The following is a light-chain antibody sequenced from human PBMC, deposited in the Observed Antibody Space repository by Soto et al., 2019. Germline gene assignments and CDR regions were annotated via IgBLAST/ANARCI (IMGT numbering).Light chain of an antibody. CDR1: QSVSSSY. CDR2: GAS. Sequence: EIVLTQSPGTLSLSPGESATLSCRASQSVSSSYLAWYQQKPGQAPRLLIYGASSRATGIPDRFSGSGSGTYFSLTISGLEPEDFAVYYCQQYGTSPELTFGGGTKVEIE. CDR3: QQYGTSPELT. V-gene: IGKV3-20*01. J-gene: IGKJ4*01.